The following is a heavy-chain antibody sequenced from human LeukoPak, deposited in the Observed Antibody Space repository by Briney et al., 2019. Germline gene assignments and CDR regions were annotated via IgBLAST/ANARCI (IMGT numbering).Heavy chain of an antibody. CDR2: TGSGAKRYAT. CDR3: TREKEAYNFGLAYYYYYMGV. D-gene: IGHD5-18*01. J-gene: IGHJ6*03. Sequence: GGFLRPSCAAPGTTVRSNYMSWGRQAPGKGLEWVGPTGSGAKRYATACAASVKGRFTISRDDSKNTAYLQMNSLQTEDTAVYYCTREKEAYNFGLAYYYYYMGVWGKGTTVTVSS. V-gene: IGHV3-73*01. CDR1: GTTVRSNY.